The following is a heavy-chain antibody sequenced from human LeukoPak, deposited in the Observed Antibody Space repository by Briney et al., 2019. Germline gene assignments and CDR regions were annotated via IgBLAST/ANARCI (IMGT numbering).Heavy chain of an antibody. Sequence: ASVKVSCKASGYTFTSYGISWVRQAPGQGLEWMGWISAYNGNTNYAQKLQGRVTMTTDTSTSTANMEPRSLRSDDTAVYYCAVLGSGWYYWGQGTLVTVSS. V-gene: IGHV1-18*01. CDR1: GYTFTSYG. D-gene: IGHD6-19*01. CDR2: ISAYNGNT. CDR3: AVLGSGWYY. J-gene: IGHJ4*02.